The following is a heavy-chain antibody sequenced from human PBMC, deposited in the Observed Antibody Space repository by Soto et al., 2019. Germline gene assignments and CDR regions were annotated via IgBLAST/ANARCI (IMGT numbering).Heavy chain of an antibody. Sequence: GGSLRLSCTASGFTFSSYAMHWVRQAPGKGLEWVAVISYDGSNKYYADSVKGRFTISRDNSKNTLYLQMNSLRSDDTAVYYCARDGGSRFGELLSWGQGTLVTVSS. CDR2: ISYDGSNK. V-gene: IGHV3-30-3*01. CDR3: ARDGGSRFGELLS. CDR1: GFTFSSYA. D-gene: IGHD3-10*01. J-gene: IGHJ5*02.